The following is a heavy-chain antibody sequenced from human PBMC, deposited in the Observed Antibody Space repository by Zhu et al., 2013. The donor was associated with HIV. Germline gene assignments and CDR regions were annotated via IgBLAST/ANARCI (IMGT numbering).Heavy chain of an antibody. J-gene: IGHJ5*01. CDR3: ARGISYEIPMVIKGPKAWFDP. CDR2: IIPIFGTA. V-gene: IGHV1-69*06. D-gene: IGHD3-22*01. CDR1: GGTFSSYA. Sequence: QVQLVQSGAEVKKPGSSVKVSCKASGGTFSSYAISWVRQAPGQGLEWMGGIIPIFGTANYAQKFQGRVTITADKSTSTAYMELSSLRSEDTAVYYCARGISYEIPMVIKGPKAWFDPWGRGTRRHRLL.